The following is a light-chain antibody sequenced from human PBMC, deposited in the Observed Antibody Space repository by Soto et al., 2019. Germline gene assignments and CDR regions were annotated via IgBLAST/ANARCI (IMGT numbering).Light chain of an antibody. CDR3: LSHTTISTYVV. J-gene: IGLJ2*01. CDR1: SGHSSYA. Sequence: QLVLTQSPSASASLGASVKLTCTLSSGHSSYAIAWHQKQPGKGPRYLMDLNNDGSHSKGDGIPDRFSGSKSGNTASLTISGLQTEDEADYYCLSHTTISTYVVFGGGTKLTVL. V-gene: IGLV4-69*01. CDR2: LNNDGSH.